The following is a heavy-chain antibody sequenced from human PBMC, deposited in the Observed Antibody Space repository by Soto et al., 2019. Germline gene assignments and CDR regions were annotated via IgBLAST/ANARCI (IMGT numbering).Heavy chain of an antibody. V-gene: IGHV1-18*04. CDR1: GYTFTTSG. J-gene: IGHJ4*02. Sequence: QLVQSGAEVKKPGASVKVSCKASGYTFTTSGFNWVRQAHGQGLEWMGWISAKSGNTNYAQKLHGKVTMTTDTSTSTVYMELKSLTSDDTAIYYCTRAGASDWNYVSTSSWGQGTLVTVSS. D-gene: IGHD1-7*01. CDR2: ISAKSGNT. CDR3: TRAGASDWNYVSTSS.